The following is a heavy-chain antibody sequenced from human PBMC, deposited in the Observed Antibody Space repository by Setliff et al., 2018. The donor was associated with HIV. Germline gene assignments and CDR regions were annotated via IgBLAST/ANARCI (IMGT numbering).Heavy chain of an antibody. V-gene: IGHV4-34*01. CDR3: ARGHSSSYYFDY. D-gene: IGHD6-13*01. CDR1: GGSFSGYY. Sequence: SETLSLTCAVYGGSFSGYYWSWIRQPPGKGLEWIGEINHSGRINCNPSLKSRVTVSVDTSKNQFSLKLSSVTVADTAVYYCARGHSSSYYFDYWGQGTLVTVSS. J-gene: IGHJ4*02. CDR2: INHSGRI.